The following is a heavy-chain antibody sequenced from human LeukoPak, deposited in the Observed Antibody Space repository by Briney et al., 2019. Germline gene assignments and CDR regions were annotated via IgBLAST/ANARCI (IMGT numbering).Heavy chain of an antibody. J-gene: IGHJ5*02. CDR2: IIPILGIA. CDR3: ARAGTVVVAENWFDP. V-gene: IGHV1-69*04. D-gene: IGHD2-15*01. CDR1: GGTFSSYA. Sequence: SVKVSFKASGGTFSSYAIGWVRQAPGQGLEWMGRIIPILGIANYAQKFQGRVTITADKSTSTAYMELSSLRSEDTAVYYCARAGTVVVAENWFDPWSQGTLVTVSS.